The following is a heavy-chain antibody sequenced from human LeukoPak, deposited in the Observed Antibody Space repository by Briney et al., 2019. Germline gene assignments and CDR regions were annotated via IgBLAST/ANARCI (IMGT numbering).Heavy chain of an antibody. CDR1: GFTVGSNY. D-gene: IGHD3-22*01. CDR2: IYRGGST. Sequence: GGSLRLSCAASGFTVGSNYMSWVRQAPGKGLEWVSIIYRGGSTNYADSVKGRFTISRDTSKNTPYLQMNSLRAEDTAVYYCARLSANSSAYFFDYWGQGTLVTVSS. V-gene: IGHV3-66*04. CDR3: ARLSANSSAYFFDY. J-gene: IGHJ4*02.